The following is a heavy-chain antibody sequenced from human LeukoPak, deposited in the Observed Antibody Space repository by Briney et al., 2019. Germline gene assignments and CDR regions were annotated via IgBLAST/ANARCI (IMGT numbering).Heavy chain of an antibody. Sequence: ASVKVSCKASGYTFTGYYMHWVRQAPGQGLEWMGWINPSGGSTSYAQKFQGRVTMTRDMSTSTVYMELSSLRSEDTAVYYCARDLGGRVVAALPDAFDIWGQGTMVTVSS. D-gene: IGHD2-15*01. J-gene: IGHJ3*02. CDR2: INPSGGST. V-gene: IGHV1-46*01. CDR1: GYTFTGYY. CDR3: ARDLGGRVVAALPDAFDI.